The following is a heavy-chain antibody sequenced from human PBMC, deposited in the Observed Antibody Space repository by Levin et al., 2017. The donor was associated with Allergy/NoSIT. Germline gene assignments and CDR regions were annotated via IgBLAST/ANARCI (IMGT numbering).Heavy chain of an antibody. J-gene: IGHJ3*02. CDR2: ISGSSSYI. V-gene: IGHV3-21*01. CDR1: GFTFSSYS. D-gene: IGHD2-8*01. CDR3: AREMGAFNI. Sequence: PGGSLRLSCAASGFTFSSYSMNWVRQAPGKGLEWVSSISGSSSYIYYGDSVKGRFTISRDNAKNSLYLQMNSLRAEDTAVYYCAREMGAFNIWGQGTMVTVSS.